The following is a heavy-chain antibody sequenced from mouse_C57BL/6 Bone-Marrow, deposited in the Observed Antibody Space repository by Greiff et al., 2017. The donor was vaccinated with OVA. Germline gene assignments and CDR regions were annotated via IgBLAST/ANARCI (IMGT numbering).Heavy chain of an antibody. CDR3: ARSYYSNYYLDY. J-gene: IGHJ2*01. Sequence: FQLHHFGTELVKLGASGKLSCKPSAYTFTSYWMPGVKQRPGQGFEWIGNINPSNGGTNYNEKFKSKATLTVDKSSSTAYMQLSSLTSEDSAVYYCARSYYSNYYLDYWGQGTTLTVSS. V-gene: IGHV1-53*01. D-gene: IGHD2-5*01. CDR2: INPSNGGT. CDR1: AYTFTSYW.